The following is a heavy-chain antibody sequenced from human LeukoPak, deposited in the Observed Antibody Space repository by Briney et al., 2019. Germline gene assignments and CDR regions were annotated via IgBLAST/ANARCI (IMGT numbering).Heavy chain of an antibody. D-gene: IGHD3-22*01. V-gene: IGHV3-53*01. J-gene: IGHJ3*02. Sequence: GGSLRPSCAASGFTVSSNYMSWVRQAPGKGLEWVSVIYSGGSTYYADSVKGRFTISRDNSKNTLYLQMNSLRAEDTAVYYCVRDGGYLDAFDIWGQGTMVTVSS. CDR3: VRDGGYLDAFDI. CDR2: IYSGGST. CDR1: GFTVSSNY.